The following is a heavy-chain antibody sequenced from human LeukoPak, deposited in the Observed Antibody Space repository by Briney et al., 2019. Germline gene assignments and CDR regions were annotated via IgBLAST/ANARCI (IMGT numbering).Heavy chain of an antibody. D-gene: IGHD2-15*01. Sequence: ASVKVSCKASGYTFTSYAMNWVRQAPGQGLEWMGWINTNTGNPTYAQGFTGRFVFSLDTSVSTAYLQISSLKAEDTAVYYCARVYRPGLVADGFDYWGQGTLVTVSS. CDR2: INTNTGNP. CDR1: GYTFTSYA. V-gene: IGHV7-4-1*02. CDR3: ARVYRPGLVADGFDY. J-gene: IGHJ4*02.